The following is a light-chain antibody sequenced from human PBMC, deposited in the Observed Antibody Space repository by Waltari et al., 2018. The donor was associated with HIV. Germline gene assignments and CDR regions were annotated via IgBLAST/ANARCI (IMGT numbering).Light chain of an antibody. J-gene: IGLJ1*01. Sequence: QSALTQPASVSGSPGQSITIPCTGTSSDVGGYNYVSWYQQYPGKAPTLMIYEVSYRPSGVSNRFSGSKSGNTASLTISGLQAEDEADYYCSSYTSSSTNVFGTGTKVTVL. CDR3: SSYTSSSTNV. CDR2: EVS. CDR1: SSDVGGYNY. V-gene: IGLV2-14*01.